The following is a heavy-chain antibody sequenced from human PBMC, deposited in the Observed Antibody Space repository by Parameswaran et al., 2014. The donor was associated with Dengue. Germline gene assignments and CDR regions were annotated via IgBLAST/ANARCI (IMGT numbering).Heavy chain of an antibody. CDR2: IDPSDSYT. J-gene: IGHJ6*02. Sequence: VRQMPGKGLEWMGRIDPSDSYTNYSPSFQGHVTISADKSISTAYLQWSSLKASDTAMYYCARLPAGLGSLTYYYYYYGMDVWGQGTTVTVSS. V-gene: IGHV5-10-1*01. CDR3: ARLPAGLGSLTYYYYYYGMDV. D-gene: IGHD2-2*01.